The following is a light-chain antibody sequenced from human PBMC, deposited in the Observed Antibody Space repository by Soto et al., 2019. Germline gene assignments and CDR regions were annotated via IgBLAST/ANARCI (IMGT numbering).Light chain of an antibody. CDR3: SSWTSSTTQV. J-gene: IGLJ3*02. V-gene: IGLV2-14*01. CDR2: EVN. Sequence: QSVLTQPASVSGSLGQSITISCTGTSSDVGGFDFVSWYQQHPGKAPNLMIYEVNNRPSGVSNRFSASKSGNTASLTISGLQAEDEADYYCSSWTSSTTQVLGGGTKLTVL. CDR1: SSDVGGFDF.